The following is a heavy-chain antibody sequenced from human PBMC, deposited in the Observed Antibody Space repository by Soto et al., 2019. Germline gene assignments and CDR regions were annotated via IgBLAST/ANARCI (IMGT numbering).Heavy chain of an antibody. CDR3: ARAGYIYGTGAFDI. D-gene: IGHD5-18*01. V-gene: IGHV3-66*01. CDR1: GFTVSSNY. Sequence: EVQLVESGGGLVQPGGSLRLSCAASGFTVSSNYMSWVRQAPGKGLEWVSVIYSGGSTYYADSVKGRFTISRDNSKNTLYLPMNSLRAEATAVYSCARAGYIYGTGAFDIWGQGTMVTVSS. J-gene: IGHJ3*02. CDR2: IYSGGST.